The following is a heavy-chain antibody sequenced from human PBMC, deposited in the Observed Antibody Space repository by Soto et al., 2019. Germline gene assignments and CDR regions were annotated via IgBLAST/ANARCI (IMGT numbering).Heavy chain of an antibody. D-gene: IGHD6-6*01. CDR2: IYYSGST. J-gene: IGHJ5*02. Sequence: TFTVSGGSFIRVCYYWNWIRQPPGKGLEWIGYIYYSGSTNYNPSLKSRVTISVDTSKNQFSLKLSSVTAADTAVYYCARESSSSSNGFDHWGQGTVVTVSS. CDR3: ARESSSSSNGFDH. V-gene: IGHV4-61*01. CDR1: GGSFIRVCYY.